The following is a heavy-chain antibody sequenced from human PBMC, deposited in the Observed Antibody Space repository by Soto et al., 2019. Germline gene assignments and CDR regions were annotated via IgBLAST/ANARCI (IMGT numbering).Heavy chain of an antibody. CDR1: GYTFTSYY. J-gene: IGHJ6*02. D-gene: IGHD5-12*01. CDR3: ATDRRGAFTITYGMDV. V-gene: IGHV1-46*01. Sequence: AXSVKVSCKASGYTFTSYYMHWVRQAPVQGLEWMGIINPSFGSTSYAQKFQGRVTMTKDTSTSTVYMELSSLRSEDTAVSYCATDRRGAFTITYGMDVWGQGTKVTVSS. CDR2: INPSFGST.